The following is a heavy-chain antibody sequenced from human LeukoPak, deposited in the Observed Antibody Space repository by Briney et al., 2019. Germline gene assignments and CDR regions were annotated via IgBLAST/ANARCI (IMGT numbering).Heavy chain of an antibody. J-gene: IGHJ6*02. CDR2: MIPILGIA. Sequence: TVKVSCKASGGTFSSYAISWVRQAPGQGREWMGRMIPILGIANYAQKFQGRVTITADKSTRTAYMELSSLRSEDTAVYYCASASEYGSGSYSYYYYGMDVWGQGTTVTVSS. CDR1: GGTFSSYA. D-gene: IGHD3-10*01. V-gene: IGHV1-69*04. CDR3: ASASEYGSGSYSYYYYGMDV.